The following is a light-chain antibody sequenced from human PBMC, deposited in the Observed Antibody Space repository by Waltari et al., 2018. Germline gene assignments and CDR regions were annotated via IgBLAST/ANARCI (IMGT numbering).Light chain of an antibody. CDR2: DAS. Sequence: DIQMTQSLSSLPASVGDRVTITCQASQDSSNYLNWYQQKPGKAPKLLIYDASNLETGVPSRFSGSGSGTDFTFDISSLQPEDIATYYCQQYDNLPTFGGGTKVEIK. J-gene: IGKJ4*01. CDR3: QQYDNLPT. CDR1: QDSSNY. V-gene: IGKV1-33*01.